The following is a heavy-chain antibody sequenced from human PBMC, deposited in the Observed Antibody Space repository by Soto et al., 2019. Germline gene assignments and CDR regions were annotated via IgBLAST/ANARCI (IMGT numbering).Heavy chain of an antibody. CDR1: GYTFTSYY. CDR3: ARAGTMVRGYYYYGMDV. J-gene: IGHJ6*02. Sequence: GASVKVSCKASGYTFTSYYMHWVRQAPGQGLEWMGIINPSGGSTSYAQKYQGRVTMTRDTSTSTVYMELSSLRSEDTAVYYCARAGTMVRGYYYYGMDVWGQGTTVTVSS. D-gene: IGHD3-10*01. V-gene: IGHV1-46*03. CDR2: INPSGGST.